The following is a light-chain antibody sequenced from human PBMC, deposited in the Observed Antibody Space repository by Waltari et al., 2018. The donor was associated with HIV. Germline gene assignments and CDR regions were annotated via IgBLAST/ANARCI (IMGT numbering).Light chain of an antibody. V-gene: IGLV3-19*01. CDR1: SLRTYY. CDR2: GNN. CDR3: NPRDSSGNLVV. J-gene: IGLJ2*01. Sequence: SSELTQDPAVSVALGQTVRITCQGDSLRTYYATWYRQKPGQAPVLVVYGNNNRPSGIPDRFSGSSAGDTASLTITATQAEDEADYYCNPRDSSGNLVVFGGGTKLTVL.